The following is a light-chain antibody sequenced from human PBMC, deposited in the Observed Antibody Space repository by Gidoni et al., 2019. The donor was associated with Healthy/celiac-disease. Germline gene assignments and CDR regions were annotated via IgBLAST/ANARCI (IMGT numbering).Light chain of an antibody. V-gene: IGLV3-21*04. CDR2: YDS. Sequence: SYVLTQPPSVSVAPGKTVRINCGGNNIGSKSVHWYQQKPGQAPVLVIYYDSDRPSGIPERFSGSNSGNTATLTISRVEAGDEDDYYCQVWDSSSDNVVFGGGTKLTVL. J-gene: IGLJ2*01. CDR1: NIGSKS. CDR3: QVWDSSSDNVV.